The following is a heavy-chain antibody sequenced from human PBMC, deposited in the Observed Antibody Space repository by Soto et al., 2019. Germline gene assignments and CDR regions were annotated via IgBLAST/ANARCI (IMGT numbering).Heavy chain of an antibody. V-gene: IGHV1-18*04. Sequence: QVQLVQSGAEVKKPGASVKVSCKASGYTFTSYDISWVRQAPGQGLEWMGCISAYNGNTNYAQKLQGRVTMTTDTSTSTAYMELRSLRSDDTAVYYCASGDYIGVYSGYDHQFSFTDYWGQGTRVTVSS. D-gene: IGHD5-12*01. CDR3: ASGDYIGVYSGYDHQFSFTDY. J-gene: IGHJ4*02. CDR2: ISAYNGNT. CDR1: GYTFTSYD.